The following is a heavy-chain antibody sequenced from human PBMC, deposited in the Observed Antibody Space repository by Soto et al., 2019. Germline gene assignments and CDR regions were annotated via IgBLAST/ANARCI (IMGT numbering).Heavy chain of an antibody. CDR1: RGTFSSYA. CDR2: IIPIFGTA. V-gene: IGHV1-69*13. D-gene: IGHD3-22*01. Sequence: SVKVSCKASRGTFSSYAISWVRQAPGQGLEWMGGIIPIFGTANYAQKFQGRVTITADESTSTAYMELSSLRSEDTAVYYCARDSSGLNWFDPWGQGTLVTVSS. J-gene: IGHJ5*02. CDR3: ARDSSGLNWFDP.